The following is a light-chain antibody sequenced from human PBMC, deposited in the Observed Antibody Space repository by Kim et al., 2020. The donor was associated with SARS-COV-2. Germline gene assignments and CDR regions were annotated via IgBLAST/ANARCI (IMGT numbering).Light chain of an antibody. V-gene: IGLV3-1*01. CDR1: KLGDKY. Sequence: SYELTQPHSVSVSPGQTASITCSGDKLGDKYACWYQQKPGQSPVLVIYQDNKRPSGIPERFSGSNSGNTATLTISGTQAMDEADYYCQAWDSSTVVFGGGTQLTVL. CDR3: QAWDSSTVV. CDR2: QDN. J-gene: IGLJ2*01.